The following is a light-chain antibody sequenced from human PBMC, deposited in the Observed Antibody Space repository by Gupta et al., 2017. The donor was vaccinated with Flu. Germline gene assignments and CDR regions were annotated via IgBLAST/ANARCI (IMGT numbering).Light chain of an antibody. V-gene: IGLV2-14*01. Sequence: SALTQPASVSGSPGPSITISCTGTSSDVGGYNYVSWYQQHPGKAPKLMIYEVSNRPSGVANRFSGSKAGNTASLTISGLQAEDEADYYCSSDTSSSTLVFGGGTKLTVL. CDR1: SSDVGGYNY. J-gene: IGLJ3*02. CDR3: SSDTSSSTLV. CDR2: EVS.